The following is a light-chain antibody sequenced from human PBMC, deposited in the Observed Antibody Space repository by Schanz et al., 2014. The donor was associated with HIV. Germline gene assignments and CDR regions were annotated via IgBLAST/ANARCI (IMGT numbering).Light chain of an antibody. CDR3: AAWDDSLNGVV. Sequence: QSVLTQPPSVSGAPGQRVTISCTGGSSNIGAGYDVHWYQQLPGTAPKLLIYSNNQRPSGVPDRFSGSKSGTSASLAISGLQSEDEADYYCAAWDDSLNGVVFGGGTKVTVL. V-gene: IGLV1-44*01. CDR1: SSNIGAGYD. CDR2: SNN. J-gene: IGLJ2*01.